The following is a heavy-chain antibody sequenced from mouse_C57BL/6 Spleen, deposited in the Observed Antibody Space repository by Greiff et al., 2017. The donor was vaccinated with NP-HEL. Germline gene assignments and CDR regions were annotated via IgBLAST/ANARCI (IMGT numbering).Heavy chain of an antibody. CDR2: IYPGSGST. D-gene: IGHD1-1*01. CDR1: GYTFTSYW. V-gene: IGHV1-55*01. CDR3: ARRRDDGSSYGYFDV. J-gene: IGHJ1*03. Sequence: QVQLQQPGAELVKPGASVKMSCKASGYTFTSYWITWVKQRPGQGLEWIGDIYPGSGSTNYNEKFKSKATLTVDTSSSTAYMQLSSLTSEDSAVYYCARRRDDGSSYGYFDVWGTGTTVTVSS.